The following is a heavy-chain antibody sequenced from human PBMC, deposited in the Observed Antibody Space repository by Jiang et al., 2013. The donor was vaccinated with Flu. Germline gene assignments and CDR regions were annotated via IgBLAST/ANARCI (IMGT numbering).Heavy chain of an antibody. CDR1: GFSLSTSGVG. CDR3: AHAWVRGVITKFDY. V-gene: IGHV2-5*02. J-gene: IGHJ4*02. D-gene: IGHD3-10*01. Sequence: KPTQTLTLTCTFSGFSLSTSGVGVGWIRQPPGKALEWLALIYWDDDKRYSPSLKSRLTITKDTSKNQVVLTMTNMDPVDTATYYCAHAWVRGVITKFDYWGQGTLVTVSS. CDR2: IYWDDDK.